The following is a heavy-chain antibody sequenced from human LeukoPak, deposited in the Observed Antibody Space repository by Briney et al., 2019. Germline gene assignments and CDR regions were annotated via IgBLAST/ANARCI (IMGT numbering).Heavy chain of an antibody. Sequence: GGSLRLSCAASGFTFDNYAMTWVRQGPGKGLEWIATISGSGGSTYYPGSVKGRFTISRENAKNSLYLQMNSLRAGDTAVYYCARVYCSGGICHFDYWGQGTLVTVSS. CDR1: GFTFDNYA. CDR2: ISGSGGST. CDR3: ARVYCSGGICHFDY. J-gene: IGHJ4*02. V-gene: IGHV3-23*01. D-gene: IGHD2-15*01.